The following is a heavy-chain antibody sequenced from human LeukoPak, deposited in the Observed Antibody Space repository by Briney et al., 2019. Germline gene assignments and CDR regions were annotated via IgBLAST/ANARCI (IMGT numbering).Heavy chain of an antibody. CDR1: GYTFTGYS. J-gene: IGHJ4*02. V-gene: IGHV1-2*06. CDR3: ARGGSGSGYLYYFDY. D-gene: IGHD3-10*01. CDR2: INSNSGGT. Sequence: ASVKVSCKASGYTFTGYSMHWVRQAPGQGLEWMGRINSNSGGTSYAQNFQGRVTMTRDTSINTAYMELSGLTSDDTAVYYCARGGSGSGYLYYFDYWGQGTLVSASS.